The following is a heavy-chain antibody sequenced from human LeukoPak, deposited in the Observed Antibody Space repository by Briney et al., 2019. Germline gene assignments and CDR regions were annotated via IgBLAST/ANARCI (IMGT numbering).Heavy chain of an antibody. CDR2: IYYSGST. V-gene: IGHV4-59*01. Sequence: SETLSLTCTVSGGSISSYYWSWIRQPPGKGLEWIGYIYYSGSTNYNPSLKSRVTISVDTSKNQFSLKLSSVTAADTAVYYCARSAAAGFFDYWGQGTLVTVSS. J-gene: IGHJ4*02. CDR3: ARSAAAGFFDY. CDR1: GGSISSYY. D-gene: IGHD6-13*01.